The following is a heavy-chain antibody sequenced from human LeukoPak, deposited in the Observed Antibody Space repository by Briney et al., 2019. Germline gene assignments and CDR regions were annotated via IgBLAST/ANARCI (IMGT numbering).Heavy chain of an antibody. CDR1: GFTFSSYS. V-gene: IGHV3-21*01. J-gene: IGHJ5*02. CDR3: ARDHPPWLERSNWFDP. Sequence: GGSLRLSCAASGFTFSSYSMTWVRQAPGKGLEWVSSISSSSSYIYYADSVKGRFTISRDNAKNSLYPQMNSLRAEDTAVYYCARDHPPWLERSNWFDPWGQGTLVTVSS. D-gene: IGHD1-1*01. CDR2: ISSSSSYI.